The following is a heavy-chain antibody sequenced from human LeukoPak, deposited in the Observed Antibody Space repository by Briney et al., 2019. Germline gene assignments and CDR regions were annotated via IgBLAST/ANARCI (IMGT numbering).Heavy chain of an antibody. D-gene: IGHD3-22*01. CDR2: ISSSSSTI. J-gene: IGHJ4*02. Sequence: GGSLRLSCAVSGFTFSNYNMTWVRQAPGKGLEWVSYISSSSSTIYYADSVKGRFTISRDNAKNSLYLQMNSLRAEDTAVYYCAREADRSGHYSHYWGQGTLVTVSS. CDR3: AREADRSGHYSHY. CDR1: GFTFSNYN. V-gene: IGHV3-48*01.